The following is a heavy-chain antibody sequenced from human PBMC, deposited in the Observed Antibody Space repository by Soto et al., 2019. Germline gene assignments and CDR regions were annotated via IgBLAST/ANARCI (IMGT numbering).Heavy chain of an antibody. J-gene: IGHJ4*02. V-gene: IGHV1-18*01. Sequence: QVQLVQSGAEVKKPGASVKVSCKASGYPFGGYAIGWVRHAPGQGLEWMGWVSAHTGDSGYAQRFQGRVTLTTETSTSTAYMELRGLRSDDTAVDYCARPSTSYGDYEWSLAYWGQGTLVTVSS. CDR1: GYPFGGYA. D-gene: IGHD4-17*01. CDR3: ARPSTSYGDYEWSLAY. CDR2: VSAHTGDS.